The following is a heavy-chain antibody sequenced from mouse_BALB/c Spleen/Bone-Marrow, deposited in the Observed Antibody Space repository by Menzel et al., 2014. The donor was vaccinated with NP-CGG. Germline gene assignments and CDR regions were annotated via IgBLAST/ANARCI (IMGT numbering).Heavy chain of an antibody. CDR3: ARAGYGSSYDWFAY. J-gene: IGHJ3*01. V-gene: IGHV1-67*01. CDR2: ISTYSGNT. D-gene: IGHD1-1*01. Sequence: QVKLMESGPELVRPGVSVKISCKGSGYTFTDYAMHWVKQSHAKSLEWIGVISTYSGNTNYNQKFKGKATMTVDKSSSXAYMELARLTSEDSAIYYCARAGYGSSYDWFAYWGQGTLVTVSA. CDR1: GYTFTDYA.